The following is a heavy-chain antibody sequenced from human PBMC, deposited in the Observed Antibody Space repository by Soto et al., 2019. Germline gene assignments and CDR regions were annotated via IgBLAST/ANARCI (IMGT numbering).Heavy chain of an antibody. Sequence: VQLVESGGGSVQPGGSLRLSCAASGFIFSNYEMNWVRQAPGKGLEWVSYISSSGSTKYYADSVKGRFTISRDNAKNSLYLQMNSLRAEDTAVYYCARLIASAGTGDWGQGTLVTVSS. CDR3: ARLIASAGTGD. J-gene: IGHJ4*02. CDR2: ISSSGSTK. D-gene: IGHD6-13*01. V-gene: IGHV3-48*03. CDR1: GFIFSNYE.